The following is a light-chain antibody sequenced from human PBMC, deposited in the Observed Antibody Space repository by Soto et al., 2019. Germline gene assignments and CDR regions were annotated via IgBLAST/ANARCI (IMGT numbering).Light chain of an antibody. CDR2: DAS. CDR3: QQRSNWPPT. J-gene: IGKJ4*01. Sequence: EIVLTQSPATLSLSPGERATLSCRASQSMSSYLAWYQQKPGQAPRLLIYDASNRATGIPARFSGGGTGTDFTLTISSLEPEEFAVYYCQQRSNWPPTFGGGTKVEIK. CDR1: QSMSSY. V-gene: IGKV3-11*01.